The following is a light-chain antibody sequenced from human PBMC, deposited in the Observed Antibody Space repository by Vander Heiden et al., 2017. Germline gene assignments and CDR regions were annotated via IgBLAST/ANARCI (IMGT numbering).Light chain of an antibody. V-gene: IGLV2-14*01. CDR1: SSHGGGYSY. Sequence: QSALPQPASVSGSPGQSITIDCTGTSSHGGGYSYVSWYQHPPGKAPKLMIYDVSNRPSGVSNRFSCSKSGNTASLTISGLQAEDEADYYCSSYTSSSTLGVFGTGTKVTVL. J-gene: IGLJ1*01. CDR3: SSYTSSSTLGV. CDR2: DVS.